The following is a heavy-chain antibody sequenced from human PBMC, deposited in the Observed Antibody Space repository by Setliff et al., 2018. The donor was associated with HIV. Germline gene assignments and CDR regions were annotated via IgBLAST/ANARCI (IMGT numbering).Heavy chain of an antibody. CDR2: IEHDGSKK. V-gene: IGHV3-30*02. D-gene: IGHD2-15*01. J-gene: IGHJ6*02. CDR3: AKTLPTLYPPHDYYFAMDV. CDR1: GFTFSTYG. Sequence: PGGSLRLSCAVSGFTFSTYGMHWVRQAPGKGLEWVTCIEHDGSKKFYADSVKGRFTISRDNSKNTLYLQMNSLRAEDTAIYYCAKTLPTLYPPHDYYFAMDVWGQGTTVTVSS.